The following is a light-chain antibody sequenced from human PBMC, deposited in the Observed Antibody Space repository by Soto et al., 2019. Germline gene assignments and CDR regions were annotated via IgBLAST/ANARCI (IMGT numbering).Light chain of an antibody. V-gene: IGKV3-11*01. CDR1: QSVSSY. CDR2: DAS. J-gene: IGKJ5*01. Sequence: EIVLTQSPATLSLSPGERATLSCRASQSVSSYLAWYQQKPGQAPRLLIYDASNRATGIPARFSGSGSGTDFTLTISSIAPEDFAVYYCQQRSNWTVITFGQGTRLEIK. CDR3: QQRSNWTVIT.